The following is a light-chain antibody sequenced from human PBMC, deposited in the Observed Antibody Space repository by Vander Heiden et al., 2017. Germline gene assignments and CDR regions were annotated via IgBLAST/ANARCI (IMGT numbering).Light chain of an antibody. CDR3: QQSYDIPRT. V-gene: IGKV1-39*01. Sequence: DIQMTQSPSPLSASVGDRVTITCRASQTISTYLNWYQQKPGRAPRLPISTTSPLQSGVPSRFSGSRCGTDFSLTISGLQLEDFATYYCQQSYDIPRTFGQGTKVELK. CDR1: QTISTY. J-gene: IGKJ1*01. CDR2: TTS.